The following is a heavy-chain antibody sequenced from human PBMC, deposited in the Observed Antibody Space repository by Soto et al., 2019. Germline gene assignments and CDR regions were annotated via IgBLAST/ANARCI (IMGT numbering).Heavy chain of an antibody. J-gene: IGHJ5*02. CDR2: IYYSGST. V-gene: IGHV4-31*03. Sequence: QVQLQESGPGLVKPSQTLSLTCTVSGGSISSGGYYWSWIRQHPGKGLEWIGYIYYSGSTYYNPSLKRRVTISVDTSKNQFSLKLSSVTAADTAVYYCARSIVVVVAPNWFDPWGQGTLVTVSS. CDR3: ARSIVVVVAPNWFDP. D-gene: IGHD2-15*01. CDR1: GGSISSGGYY.